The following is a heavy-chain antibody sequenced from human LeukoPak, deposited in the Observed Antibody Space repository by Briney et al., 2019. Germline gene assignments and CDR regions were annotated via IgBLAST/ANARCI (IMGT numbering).Heavy chain of an antibody. Sequence: SETLSLTCTVSGGSISSYYWSWIRQPPGKGLEWIGYIYYSGSTNYNPSLKSRVTISVDTSKNQFSPKLSSVTAADTAVYYCARVWATDSIDYWGQGTLVTVSS. CDR1: GGSISSYY. V-gene: IGHV4-59*01. D-gene: IGHD5-24*01. J-gene: IGHJ4*02. CDR3: ARVWATDSIDY. CDR2: IYYSGST.